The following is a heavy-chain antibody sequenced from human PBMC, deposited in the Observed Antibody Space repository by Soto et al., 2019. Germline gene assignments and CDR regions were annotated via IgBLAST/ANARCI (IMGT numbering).Heavy chain of an antibody. V-gene: IGHV3-33*01. CDR1: GFTFISYG. Sequence: GGSLRLSCAASGFTFISYGMHWVRQAPGKGLEWVAVIWYDGSNKYYADSVKGRFTISRDNSKNTLYLQMNSLRAEDTAVYYCAAGTGATRRQLAYWGQGTLVTASS. D-gene: IGHD1-26*01. CDR2: IWYDGSNK. J-gene: IGHJ4*02. CDR3: AAGTGATRRQLAY.